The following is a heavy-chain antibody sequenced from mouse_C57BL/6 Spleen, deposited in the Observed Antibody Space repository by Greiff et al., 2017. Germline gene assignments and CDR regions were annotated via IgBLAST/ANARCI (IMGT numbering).Heavy chain of an antibody. D-gene: IGHD1-1*01. CDR3: ARHDYYGSSYGDY. CDR2: ISSGGSYT. Sequence: EVMLVESGGDLVKPGGSLKLSCAASGFTFSSYGMSWVRQTPDKRLEWVATISSGGSYTYYPDSVKGRFTISRDNAKNTLYLQMSSLKSEDTAIYYCARHDYYGSSYGDYWGQGTTLTVSS. V-gene: IGHV5-6*01. J-gene: IGHJ2*01. CDR1: GFTFSSYG.